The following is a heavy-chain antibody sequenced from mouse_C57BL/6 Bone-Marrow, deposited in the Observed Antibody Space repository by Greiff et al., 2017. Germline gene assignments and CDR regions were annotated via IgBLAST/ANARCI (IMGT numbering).Heavy chain of an antibody. CDR2: IYPGDGDT. D-gene: IGHD2-4*01. V-gene: IGHV1-82*01. J-gene: IGHJ1*03. CDR1: GYAFSSSW. Sequence: VQLQQSGPELVKPGASVKISCKASGYAFSSSWMNWVKQRPGKGLEWIGRIYPGDGDTNYNGKFKGKATLTADKSSSTAYMQLSSLTSEDSAVYFCSYDYDRDWYFDVWGTGTTVTVSS. CDR3: SYDYDRDWYFDV.